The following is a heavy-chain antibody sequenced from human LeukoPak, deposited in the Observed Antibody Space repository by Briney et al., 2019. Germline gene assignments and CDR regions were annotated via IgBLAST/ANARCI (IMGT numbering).Heavy chain of an antibody. CDR2: IYHGGST. CDR3: ARGEERGSGTVHFDY. V-gene: IGHV4-4*02. D-gene: IGHD3-10*01. CDR1: GGSISNNNW. J-gene: IGHJ4*02. Sequence: SETLSLTCAVSGGSISNNNWWSWARQPPGMGLEWIGEIYHGGSTNYNPSLKSRVTMSVDRSKNQFSLKLSSVTAADTAVYYCARGEERGSGTVHFDYWGQGTLVTVSS.